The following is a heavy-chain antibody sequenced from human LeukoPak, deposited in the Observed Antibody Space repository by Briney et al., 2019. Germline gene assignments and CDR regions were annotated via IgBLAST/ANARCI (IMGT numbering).Heavy chain of an antibody. CDR2: INHSGST. D-gene: IGHD6-13*01. J-gene: IGHJ1*01. Sequence: SETLSLTCAIYGGSFSGYYWSWIRQPPGKGLEWIGEINHSGSTNYNPSLKSRVTISVDTSKNQFSLKLSSETAADTCVNYCARGRAAAAQNPPKHWGQGTLVTVSS. V-gene: IGHV4-34*01. CDR3: ARGRAAAAQNPPKH. CDR1: GGSFSGYY.